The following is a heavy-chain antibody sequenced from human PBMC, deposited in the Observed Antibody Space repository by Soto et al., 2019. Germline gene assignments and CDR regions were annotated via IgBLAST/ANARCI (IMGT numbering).Heavy chain of an antibody. D-gene: IGHD2-2*01. CDR3: AKAPIVVVPAAPGY. CDR2: ISYDGSNK. CDR1: GFTFSSYG. J-gene: IGHJ4*02. V-gene: IGHV3-30*18. Sequence: PGGSLRLSCAASGFTFSSYGMHWVRQAPGKGLEWVAVISYDGSNKYYADSVKGRFTISRDNSKNTLYLQMNSLRAEDTAVYYCAKAPIVVVPAAPGYWGQGTLVTVSS.